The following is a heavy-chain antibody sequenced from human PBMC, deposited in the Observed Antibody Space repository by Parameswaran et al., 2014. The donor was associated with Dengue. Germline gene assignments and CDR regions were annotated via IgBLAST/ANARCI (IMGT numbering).Heavy chain of an antibody. Sequence: KWIRQSPSRGLEWLGRTYYRSKWYNDYAVSVKSRITINPDTSKNQFSLQLNSVTPEDTAVYYCARGHGWKNDYWGQGTLVTVSS. CDR3: ARGHGWKNDY. J-gene: IGHJ4*02. V-gene: IGHV6-1*01. CDR2: TYYRSKWYN. D-gene: IGHD1/OR15-1a*01.